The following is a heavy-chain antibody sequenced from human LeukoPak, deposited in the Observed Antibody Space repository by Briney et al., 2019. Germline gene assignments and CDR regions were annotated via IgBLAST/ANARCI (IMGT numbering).Heavy chain of an antibody. Sequence: ASVKVSCKASGNTFSNYGFSWVRQAPGQGLEWMGWISANNGVTDYAQKLQGRVTLTTDTSTSTAYMELRSLRSDDTAVYYCAREPPPYYDGLTGYYRDHFYGMDVWGQGTTATVSS. J-gene: IGHJ6*02. CDR3: AREPPPYYDGLTGYYRDHFYGMDV. V-gene: IGHV1-18*01. CDR1: GNTFSNYG. CDR2: ISANNGVT. D-gene: IGHD3-9*01.